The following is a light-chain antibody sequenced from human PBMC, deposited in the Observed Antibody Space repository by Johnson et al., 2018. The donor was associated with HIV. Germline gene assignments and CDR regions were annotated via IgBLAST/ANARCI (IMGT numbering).Light chain of an antibody. CDR2: KNN. CDR1: SSNIGSNY. V-gene: IGLV1-51*02. CDR3: GTWDSSLSAGV. J-gene: IGLJ1*01. Sequence: QSVLTQPPSVSVAPGQKVTVSCSGSSSNIGSNYVSWYQQLPGGAPKLLIFKNNERPSGIPDRFSGSKSGTSATLGITGLQTGDEADYYCGTWDSSLSAGVFGTGTKVTVL.